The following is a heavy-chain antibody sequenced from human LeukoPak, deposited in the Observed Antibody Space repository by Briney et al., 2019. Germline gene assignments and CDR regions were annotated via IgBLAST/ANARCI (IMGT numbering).Heavy chain of an antibody. J-gene: IGHJ4*02. V-gene: IGHV3-23*01. D-gene: IGHD3-10*01. Sequence: PGGTLRLSCGVSGLTLNKYDMRWVSQAPGKGLEWGAGISDSGGRTNYADSVKGRFTISRDNHKNTLYLQMNSLRPEDTVVYFCARRGVVIRFIRVGFHKDAYYFYSLGQGDLVTVSS. CDR1: GLTLNKYD. CDR3: ARRGVVIRFIRVGFHKDAYYFYS. CDR2: ISDSGGRT.